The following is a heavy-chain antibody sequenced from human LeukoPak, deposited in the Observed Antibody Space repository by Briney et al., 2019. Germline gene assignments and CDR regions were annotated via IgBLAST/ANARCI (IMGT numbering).Heavy chain of an antibody. J-gene: IGHJ4*02. V-gene: IGHV1-24*01. CDR2: FDPEDGET. Sequence: ALVKVSCKVSGYTLTELSMHWVRQAPGKGLEWMGGFDPEDGETIHAQKFQGRVTMTEDTSTDTAYMELSSVRYEDTAVYYCATDRITMVRGVIMKGGFDYWGQGTLVTVSS. CDR3: ATDRITMVRGVIMKGGFDY. D-gene: IGHD3-10*01. CDR1: GYTLTELS.